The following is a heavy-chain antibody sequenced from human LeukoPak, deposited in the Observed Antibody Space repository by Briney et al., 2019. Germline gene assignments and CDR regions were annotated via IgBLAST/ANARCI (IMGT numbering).Heavy chain of an antibody. Sequence: GGSLILSFAAPGHTLSNHGMASVRQTTGRGLEYVAAISSNGGSTYYANSVKGRFTISRDNSTNTLYLQMGSLRVEDMAVYYCARWPGAYDCWGQGVLVTVSS. J-gene: IGHJ4*02. D-gene: IGHD2-21*01. CDR1: GHTLSNHG. CDR3: ARWPGAYDC. V-gene: IGHV3-64*01. CDR2: ISSNGGST.